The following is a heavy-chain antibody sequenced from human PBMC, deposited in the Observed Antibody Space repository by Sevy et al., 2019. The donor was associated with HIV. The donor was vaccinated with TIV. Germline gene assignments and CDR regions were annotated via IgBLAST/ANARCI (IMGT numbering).Heavy chain of an antibody. D-gene: IGHD3-3*01. CDR1: GFTSSSYA. CDR2: ISGSGGST. Sequence: GGSLRLSCAASGFTSSSYAMSWVRQAPGKGLEWVSAISGSGGSTYYADSVKGRFTISRDNSKNTLYLQMNSLRAEDTAVYYCAKATYDFWSGPIDYWGQGTLVTVSS. CDR3: AKATYDFWSGPIDY. J-gene: IGHJ4*02. V-gene: IGHV3-23*01.